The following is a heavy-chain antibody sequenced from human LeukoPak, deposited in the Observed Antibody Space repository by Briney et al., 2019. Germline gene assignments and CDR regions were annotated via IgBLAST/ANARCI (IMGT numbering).Heavy chain of an antibody. CDR1: GGSFSGYY. CDR3: ARGPSPSGDFSFGY. J-gene: IGHJ4*02. CDR2: INHSGST. V-gene: IGHV4-34*01. Sequence: SETLSLTCAVYGGSFSGYYWSWIRQPPGKGLEWIGEINHSGSTNYNPSLKSRVTISVDTSKNQFSLKLSSVTVADTAVYYCARGPSPSGDFSFGYWGQGTLVTVSS. D-gene: IGHD4-17*01.